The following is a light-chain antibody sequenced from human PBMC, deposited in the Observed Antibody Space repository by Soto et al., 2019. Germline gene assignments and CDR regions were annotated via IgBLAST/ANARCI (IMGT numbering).Light chain of an antibody. J-gene: IGKJ1*01. CDR3: EQYDSRSPWT. V-gene: IGKV1-5*01. CDR2: DAS. Sequence: DIQLTQSPSSLSASVGDRVTITCRASESVTIWLAWYQQKPGKAPRLLIYDASTLEGGVPSRFSASGSGTEFTLTISILQPDDFATYYCEQYDSRSPWTFGQGTKLEIK. CDR1: ESVTIW.